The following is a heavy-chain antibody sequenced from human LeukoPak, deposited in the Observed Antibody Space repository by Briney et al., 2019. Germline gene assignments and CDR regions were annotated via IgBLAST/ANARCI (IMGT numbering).Heavy chain of an antibody. D-gene: IGHD2-2*01. CDR1: GFTFSSYG. Sequence: GGSLRLSCAASGFTFSSYGMHWVRQAPGKGLEWVAFIRYDGSNKYYADSVKGRFTIPRDNSKNTLYLQMNSLRAEDTAVYYCAKDLRRYCSSTSCYYFDYWGQGTLVTVSS. CDR2: IRYDGSNK. V-gene: IGHV3-30*02. J-gene: IGHJ4*02. CDR3: AKDLRRYCSSTSCYYFDY.